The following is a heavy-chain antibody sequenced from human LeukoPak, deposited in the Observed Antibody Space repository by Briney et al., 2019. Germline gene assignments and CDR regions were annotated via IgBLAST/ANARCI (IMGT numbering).Heavy chain of an antibody. CDR1: GYTFPGYY. V-gene: IGHV1-2*02. CDR2: INPNSGGT. J-gene: IGHJ5*02. CDR3: ARARAVAATHWFDP. D-gene: IGHD2-15*01. Sequence: GASVKVSCKASGYTFPGYYMHWVRQAPGQGLEWMGWINPNSGGTNYAQKFQGRVTMTRDTSISTAYMELSRLRSDDTAVYYCARARAVAATHWFDPWGQGTLVTVSS.